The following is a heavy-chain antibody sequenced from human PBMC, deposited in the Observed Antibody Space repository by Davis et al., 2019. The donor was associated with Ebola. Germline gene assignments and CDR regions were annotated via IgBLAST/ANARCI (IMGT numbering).Heavy chain of an antibody. J-gene: IGHJ4*02. CDR2: ISYDGSNK. Sequence: GESLKISCAASGFTFSSYAMHWVRQAPGKGLEWVAVISYDGSNKYYADSVKGRFTISRDNSKNTLYLQMNSLRAEDTAVYYCARAIDDTAMVTFDYWGQGTLVIVSS. D-gene: IGHD5-18*01. CDR3: ARAIDDTAMVTFDY. V-gene: IGHV3-30*04. CDR1: GFTFSSYA.